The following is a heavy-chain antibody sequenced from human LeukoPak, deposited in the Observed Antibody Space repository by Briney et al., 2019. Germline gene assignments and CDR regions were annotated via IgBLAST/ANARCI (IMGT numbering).Heavy chain of an antibody. Sequence: GASVKVSCKASGGTFSSYATSWVRQAPGQGLEWMGRIIPIFGTANYAQKFQGRVTITADKSTSTAYMELSSLRSEDTAVYYCARGIPAAGTGFDYWGQGTLVTVSS. CDR1: GGTFSSYA. D-gene: IGHD6-13*01. J-gene: IGHJ4*02. CDR2: IIPIFGTA. CDR3: ARGIPAAGTGFDY. V-gene: IGHV1-69*06.